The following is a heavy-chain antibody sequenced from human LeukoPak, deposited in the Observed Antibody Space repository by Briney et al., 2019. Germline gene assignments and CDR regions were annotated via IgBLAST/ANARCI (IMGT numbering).Heavy chain of an antibody. V-gene: IGHV6-1*01. CDR1: GDSVSSNSAA. D-gene: IGHD6-19*01. CDR3: ARDGAVAGTGSLDY. Sequence: SQTLSLTYAISGDSVSSNSAAWNWTRQSPSRGLEWLGRTYYRSRWYNDYAVSVKSRITINPDTSKNQFSLQLNSVTPEDTAVYYCARDGAVAGTGSLDYWGQGTLVTVSS. J-gene: IGHJ4*02. CDR2: TYYRSRWYN.